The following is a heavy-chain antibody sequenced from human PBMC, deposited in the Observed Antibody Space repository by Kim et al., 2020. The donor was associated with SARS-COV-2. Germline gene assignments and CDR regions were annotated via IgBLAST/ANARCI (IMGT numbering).Heavy chain of an antibody. D-gene: IGHD3-10*01. CDR3: ARDRTITMVRGVFDY. J-gene: IGHJ4*02. V-gene: IGHV3-30*07. Sequence: DSGKGRLNISRDNSKTTLYLQMNSLRAEDTAVYYCARDRTITMVRGVFDYWGQGTLVTVSS.